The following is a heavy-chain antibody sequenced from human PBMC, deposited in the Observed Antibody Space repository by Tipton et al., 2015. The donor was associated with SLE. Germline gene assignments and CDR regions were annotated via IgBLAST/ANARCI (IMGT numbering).Heavy chain of an antibody. CDR1: GGSINNYY. Sequence: TLSLTCTVSGGSINNYYWSWIRQPPGKGLDWIGYISDSGSTNYNPSLKSRVTISVDKSKSQFSLRLNSVTAADTAVYYCATDFYASSNAFDIWGQGTMVTVSS. J-gene: IGHJ3*02. D-gene: IGHD3-22*01. CDR3: ATDFYASSNAFDI. CDR2: ISDSGST. V-gene: IGHV4-59*07.